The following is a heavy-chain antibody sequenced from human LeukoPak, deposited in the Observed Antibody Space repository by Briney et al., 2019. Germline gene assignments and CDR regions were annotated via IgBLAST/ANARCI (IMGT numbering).Heavy chain of an antibody. J-gene: IGHJ6*03. CDR3: ARGAYNWNYSHYYYYMDV. D-gene: IGHD1-7*01. CDR1: GYTFTSYG. V-gene: IGHV1-18*01. CDR2: ISAYNGNT. Sequence: ASVKASCKASGYTFTSYGISWVGQAPGQGLEWMGWISAYNGNTNYAQKLQGRVTMTTDTYTSTDYMELRSLRSDDTGVYYCARGAYNWNYSHYYYYMDVWGKGTTVTVSS.